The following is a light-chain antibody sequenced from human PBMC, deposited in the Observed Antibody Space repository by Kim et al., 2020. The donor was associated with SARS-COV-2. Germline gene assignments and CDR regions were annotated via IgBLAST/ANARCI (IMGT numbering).Light chain of an antibody. V-gene: IGKV3-15*01. J-gene: IGKJ4*01. CDR3: QQYSNWLT. Sequence: SVSPGERATLSGRASQSISRNLAWYQQKPGQAPRLLIYYASTRATGVPARFSGSGSGTDFTLTINSLQSEDFAVYYCQQYSNWLTFGGGTKVDIK. CDR1: QSISRN. CDR2: YAS.